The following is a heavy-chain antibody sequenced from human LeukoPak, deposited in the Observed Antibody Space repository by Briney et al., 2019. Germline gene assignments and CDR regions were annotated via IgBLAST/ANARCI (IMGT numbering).Heavy chain of an antibody. D-gene: IGHD6-19*01. CDR3: ARIRRPWLVVIDAFDI. CDR2: INTNSGGT. CDR1: GYTFTSYD. Sequence: ASVKVSCKASGYTFTSYDMNWVRQAPGQGLEWMGWINTNSGGTNYAQRFKGRVTMTRDTSISTAYMEMSRLRAEDTAVYYCARIRRPWLVVIDAFDIWGQGTMVTVSS. J-gene: IGHJ3*02. V-gene: IGHV1-2*02.